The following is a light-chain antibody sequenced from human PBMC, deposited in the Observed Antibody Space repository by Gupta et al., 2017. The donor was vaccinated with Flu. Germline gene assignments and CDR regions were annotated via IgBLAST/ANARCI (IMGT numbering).Light chain of an antibody. CDR1: QGISSY. CDR2: AAS. V-gene: IGKV1-8*01. J-gene: IGKJ2*01. CDR3: QQYYSSMYT. Sequence: IRMTQSPSSFSASTGDRVTITCRASQGISSYLAWYQQKPGKAPKLLIYAASTLQSGVPSRFSGSGSGTDFTLTISCLQSEDFATYYCQQYYSSMYTFGQGTKLEIK.